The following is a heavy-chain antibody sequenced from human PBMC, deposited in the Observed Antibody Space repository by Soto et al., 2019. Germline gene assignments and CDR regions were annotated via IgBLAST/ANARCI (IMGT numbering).Heavy chain of an antibody. D-gene: IGHD3-10*01. CDR1: GGSFSGYY. CDR3: ASWHYGSGSHYKVRLNVFDH. J-gene: IGHJ5*02. CDR2: INHSGST. V-gene: IGHV4-34*01. Sequence: RSLTCAVYGGSFSGYYWSWIRQPPGKGLEWIGEINHSGSTNYNPSLKSRVTISVDTSKNQFSLKLSSVTAADTAVYYCASWHYGSGSHYKVRLNVFDHWGQGTLVTVSS.